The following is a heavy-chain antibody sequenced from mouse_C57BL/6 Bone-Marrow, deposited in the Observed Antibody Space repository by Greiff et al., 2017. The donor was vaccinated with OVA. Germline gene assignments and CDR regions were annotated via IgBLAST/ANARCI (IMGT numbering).Heavy chain of an antibody. CDR1: GYSFTDYN. CDR2: FNPNYGTT. CDR3: ARRGGFDY. V-gene: IGHV1-39*01. Sequence: VQLQQSGPELVKPGASVKISCKASGYSFTDYNMNWVKQSNGKSLEWIGAFNPNYGTTSYNQKFKGKATLTVDQSNDAAYVQLNSLTSKDSAVYSCARRGGFDYWGQGTTLTISS. J-gene: IGHJ2*01.